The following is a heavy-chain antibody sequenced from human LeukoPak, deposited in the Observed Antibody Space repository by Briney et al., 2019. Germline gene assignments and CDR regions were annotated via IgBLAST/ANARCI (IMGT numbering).Heavy chain of an antibody. CDR2: IYYSGST. Sequence: SQTLSLTCTVSGGSISSSSYYWGWIRQPPGKGLEWIGSIYYSGSTYYNPSLKSRVTISVDTSKNQFSLKLSSVTAADTAVYYCARPNWNDLHFDYWGQGTLVTVSS. J-gene: IGHJ4*02. CDR1: GGSISSSSYY. CDR3: ARPNWNDLHFDY. D-gene: IGHD1-1*01. V-gene: IGHV4-39*07.